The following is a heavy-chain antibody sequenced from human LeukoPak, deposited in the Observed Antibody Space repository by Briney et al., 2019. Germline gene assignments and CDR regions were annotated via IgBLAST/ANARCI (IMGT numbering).Heavy chain of an antibody. Sequence: ASVKVSCKASGYTFTSYGISWVRQAPGQGLEWMGWISAYNGNTNYAQKLQGRVTMTTDTSTSTAYMELRSLRSDDTVVYYCASSPQYYYDSSGYYGEGYWGQGTLVTVSS. CDR3: ASSPQYYYDSSGYYGEGY. V-gene: IGHV1-18*01. D-gene: IGHD3-22*01. J-gene: IGHJ4*02. CDR2: ISAYNGNT. CDR1: GYTFTSYG.